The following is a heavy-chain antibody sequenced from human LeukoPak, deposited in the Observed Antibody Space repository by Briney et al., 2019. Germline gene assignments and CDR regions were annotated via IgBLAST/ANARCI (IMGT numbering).Heavy chain of an antibody. Sequence: GGSLRLSCAASGFSFGTYSMTWVRQAPGKGLECVSFISSTSANIYYVDSVKGRFTISRDNAKNSLYLQMNSLRVEDMAVYYCARLSTVTGTNYYYYGMDVWGQGTTVTVSS. CDR1: GFSFGTYS. CDR2: ISSTSANI. CDR3: ARLSTVTGTNYYYYGMDV. D-gene: IGHD4-17*01. V-gene: IGHV3-21*01. J-gene: IGHJ6*02.